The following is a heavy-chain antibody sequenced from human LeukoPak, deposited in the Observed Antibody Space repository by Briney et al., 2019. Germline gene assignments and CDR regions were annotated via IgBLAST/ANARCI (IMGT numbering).Heavy chain of an antibody. CDR1: GGSISSGDYY. J-gene: IGHJ4*02. D-gene: IGHD4-23*01. CDR3: AGALRRGGKPDY. Sequence: SETLSLTCTVSGGSISSGDYYWSWIRQPPGKGLEWIGYIYYSGSTYYNPSLKSRVTISVDTSKNQFSLKLSSVTAADTAVYYCAGALRRGGKPDYWGQGTLVTVSS. V-gene: IGHV4-30-4*01. CDR2: IYYSGST.